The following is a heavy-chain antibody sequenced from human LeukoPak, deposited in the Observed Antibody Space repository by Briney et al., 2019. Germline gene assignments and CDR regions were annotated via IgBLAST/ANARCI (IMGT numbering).Heavy chain of an antibody. CDR1: GFTFSSYL. V-gene: IGHV3-21*01. J-gene: IGHJ4*02. D-gene: IGHD6-19*01. CDR2: MSGSSGHI. CDR3: ARDDQWLEL. Sequence: GGSLRLSCAASGFTFSSYLMSWVRQAPGKGLEWVSSMSGSSGHIYYADSLEGRFTISRDNAKNSLYLQMNSLRAEDTAVYYCARDDQWLELWGQGTLVTVSS.